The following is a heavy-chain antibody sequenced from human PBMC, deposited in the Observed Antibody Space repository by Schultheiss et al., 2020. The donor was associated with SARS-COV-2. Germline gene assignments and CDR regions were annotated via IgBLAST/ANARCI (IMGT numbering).Heavy chain of an antibody. Sequence: GGSLRLSCAASGFTVSGNYMSWVRQAPGKGLEWVSYISSIGSTIYYADSVKGRFTISRDNAKNSLYLQMNSLRAEDTAVYYCARAGKQTYFDYWGQGTLVTVSS. V-gene: IGHV3-11*04. CDR1: GFTVSGNY. D-gene: IGHD3-10*01. CDR2: ISSIGSTI. CDR3: ARAGKQTYFDY. J-gene: IGHJ4*02.